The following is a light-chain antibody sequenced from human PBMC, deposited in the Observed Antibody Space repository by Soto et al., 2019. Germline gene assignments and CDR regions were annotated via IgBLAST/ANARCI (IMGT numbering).Light chain of an antibody. J-gene: IGLJ3*02. Sequence: QSVLTQSPSASASLGASVKLTCTLSSGHSSYAIAWHQQQPEKGPRYLMKLNSDGSHSKGDGIPDRFSGSSSGAERYLTISRLQSEDEADYYCQTWGTGPWVFGGGTKLTVL. CDR3: QTWGTGPWV. CDR1: SGHSSYA. CDR2: LNSDGSH. V-gene: IGLV4-69*01.